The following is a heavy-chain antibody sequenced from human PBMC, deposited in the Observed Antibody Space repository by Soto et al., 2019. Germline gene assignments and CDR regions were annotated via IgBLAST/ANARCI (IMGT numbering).Heavy chain of an antibody. CDR1: CASITTHY. J-gene: IGHJ3*02. CDR3: ARDPGGSGSYYDAFDM. V-gene: IGHV4-59*11. D-gene: IGHD1-26*01. CDR2: ISYSGST. Sequence: SETLSLTSPISCASITTHYWSWISQPPGKGLEWIGYISYSGSTNYNPSLKSRVTISVDTSKNQFSLKLSSVTAADTAVYYCARDPGGSGSYYDAFDMWGQGTMVT.